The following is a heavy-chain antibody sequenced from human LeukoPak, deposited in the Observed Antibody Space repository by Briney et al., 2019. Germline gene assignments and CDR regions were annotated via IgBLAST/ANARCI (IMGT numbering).Heavy chain of an antibody. CDR3: ARAPGWTGWPPGAPFDY. CDR2: INPNSGGT. Sequence: ASVKVSCKASGYTFTGYYMHWVRQAPGQGLEWMGWINPNSGGTNYAQKFQGRVTMTRDTSISTAYMELSRLRSDDTAVYYCARAPGWTGWPPGAPFDYWGQGTLVTVSS. V-gene: IGHV1-2*02. J-gene: IGHJ4*02. CDR1: GYTFTGYY. D-gene: IGHD5-24*01.